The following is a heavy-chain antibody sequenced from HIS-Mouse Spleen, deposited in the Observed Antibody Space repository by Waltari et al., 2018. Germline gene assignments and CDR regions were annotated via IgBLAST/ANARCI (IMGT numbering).Heavy chain of an antibody. Sequence: DVQLVESGGGWVQLGGSLSLSCAAAGFTVISNYMSWVRQAPGKGLEWVSVIYSGGSTYYADSVKGRFTISRDNSKNTLYLQMNSLRAEDTAVYYCARSGAGEGVWGQGTLVTVSS. J-gene: IGHJ4*02. CDR2: IYSGGST. CDR3: ARSGAGEGV. D-gene: IGHD7-27*01. V-gene: IGHV3-66*01. CDR1: GFTVISNY.